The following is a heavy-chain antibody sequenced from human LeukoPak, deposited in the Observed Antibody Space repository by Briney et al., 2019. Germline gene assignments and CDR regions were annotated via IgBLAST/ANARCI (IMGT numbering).Heavy chain of an antibody. CDR1: GFTFSSYA. J-gene: IGHJ4*02. D-gene: IGHD6-19*01. V-gene: IGHV3-23*01. CDR3: AKRRAAGIAVTGDLDY. CDR2: ISGSGGST. Sequence: PGGSLVLSCAASGFTFSSYAMSWVRQAPGEGLEWVSVISGSGGSTYYADSVKGRFTISRDNSKNTLYLQMNSLRAEDTAVYYCAKRRAAGIAVTGDLDYWGQGTLVTVSS.